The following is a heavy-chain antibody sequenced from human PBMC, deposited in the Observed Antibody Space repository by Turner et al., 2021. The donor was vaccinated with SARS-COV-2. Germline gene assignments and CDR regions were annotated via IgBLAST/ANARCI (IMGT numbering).Heavy chain of an antibody. CDR1: GFTFSSYA. J-gene: IGHJ4*02. D-gene: IGHD4-17*01. CDR2: ISGSGGST. Sequence: EVQLLESGGGLVQPGGSLRLSCSASGFTFSSYAMSWVRQAPGKGLEWGSAISGSGGSTYYADSVKVRFTISRDNSKNTLYLQMNSLRAEDTAVYYCAKSPFTLTVTTLDYWGQGTLVTVSS. CDR3: AKSPFTLTVTTLDY. V-gene: IGHV3-23*01.